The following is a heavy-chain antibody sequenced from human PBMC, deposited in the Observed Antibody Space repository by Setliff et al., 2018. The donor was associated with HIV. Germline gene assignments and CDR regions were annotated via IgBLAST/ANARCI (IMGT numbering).Heavy chain of an antibody. Sequence: SQTLSLTCTVSGGSISSGGYYWSWIRQHPGKGLECIGYIYYSGSTYYNPSLKSRVTISVDTSKNQFSLKLSSVTAADTAVYYCARDARTGARGPDAFDIWGQGTMVTVSS. CDR3: ARDARTGARGPDAFDI. D-gene: IGHD1-1*01. CDR1: GGSISSGGYY. V-gene: IGHV4-31*03. CDR2: IYYSGST. J-gene: IGHJ3*02.